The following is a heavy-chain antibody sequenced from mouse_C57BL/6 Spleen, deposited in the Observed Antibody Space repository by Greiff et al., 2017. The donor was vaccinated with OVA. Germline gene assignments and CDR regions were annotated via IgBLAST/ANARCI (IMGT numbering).Heavy chain of an antibody. CDR2: IDPSDSYT. CDR3: ARRGDY. V-gene: IGHV1-69*01. Sequence: VQLQQPGAELVMPGASVKLSCKASGYTFTGYWMHWVKQRPGQGLEWIGEIDPSDSYTNYNQKFKGKSTLTVDKSSSTAYMQLSSLTSEDSAVYYCARRGDYWGQGTTLTVSS. CDR1: GYTFTGYW. J-gene: IGHJ2*01.